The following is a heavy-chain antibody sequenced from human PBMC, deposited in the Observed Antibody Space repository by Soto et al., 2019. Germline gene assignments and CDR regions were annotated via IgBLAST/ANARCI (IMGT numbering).Heavy chain of an antibody. Sequence: GGSLRLSCAASGFTFSSYAMHWVRQAPGKGLEWVAVISYDGSNKYYADSVKGRFTISRDNSKNTLYLQMNSLRAEDTAVYYCSGSGSSWYYQWWFDPWGQGTLVTVSS. CDR1: GFTFSSYA. J-gene: IGHJ5*02. D-gene: IGHD6-13*01. CDR2: ISYDGSNK. V-gene: IGHV3-30-3*01. CDR3: SGSGSSWYYQWWFDP.